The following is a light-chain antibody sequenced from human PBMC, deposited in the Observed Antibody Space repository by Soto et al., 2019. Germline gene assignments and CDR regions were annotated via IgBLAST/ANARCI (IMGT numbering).Light chain of an antibody. Sequence: SYELTQPPSVSVAPGKTARITCGGNNIGSKSVHWYPQKPGQAPVLVIYYDSDRPSGIPERFSGSNSGNTATLTISRVEAGDEADYYCQVWASSSDHVVFGGGTKLTVL. V-gene: IGLV3-21*04. CDR3: QVWASSSDHVV. J-gene: IGLJ2*01. CDR1: NIGSKS. CDR2: YDS.